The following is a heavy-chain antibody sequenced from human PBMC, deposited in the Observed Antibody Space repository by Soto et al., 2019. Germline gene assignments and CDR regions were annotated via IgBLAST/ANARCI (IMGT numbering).Heavy chain of an antibody. J-gene: IGHJ3*02. CDR1: GFTFSSYW. CDR3: ARRGYSSSSDAFDI. V-gene: IGHV3-7*01. D-gene: IGHD6-6*01. Sequence: GGSLRLSCAASGFTFSSYWMSWVRQAPGKGLEWVANIKQDGSEKYYVDSVKGRFTISRDNAKNSLYLQMNSLRAEDTAVYYCARRGYSSSSDAFDIWGKGTRVTVSS. CDR2: IKQDGSEK.